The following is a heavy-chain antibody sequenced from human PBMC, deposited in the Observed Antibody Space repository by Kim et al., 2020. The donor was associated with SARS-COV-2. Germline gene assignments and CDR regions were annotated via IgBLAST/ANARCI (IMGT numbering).Heavy chain of an antibody. V-gene: IGHV3-33*06. Sequence: EPVKDRFPISRDNTKNKLHLRMNSLRAEDTAVYYCAKGEYTSGWSHFDYWGQGTLVTVSS. CDR3: AKGEYTSGWSHFDY. J-gene: IGHJ4*02. D-gene: IGHD6-19*01.